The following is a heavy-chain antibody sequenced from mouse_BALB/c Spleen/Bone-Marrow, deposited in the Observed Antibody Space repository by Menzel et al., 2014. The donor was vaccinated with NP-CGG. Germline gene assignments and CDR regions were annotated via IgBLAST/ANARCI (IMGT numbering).Heavy chain of an antibody. Sequence: VQRVESGPGLEESSQSLSISCTVSGFSLISYGVHWIRQRPGKGLEWLGVIWPGGSTNCNSALMSRLSISKDNSKSQVFLKTNSLQSDDTAMYYCARDLYYDYDVGAMDYWGQGTSVTVSS. D-gene: IGHD2-4*01. CDR1: GFSLISYG. V-gene: IGHV2-9*02. J-gene: IGHJ4*01. CDR3: ARDLYYDYDVGAMDY. CDR2: IWPGGST.